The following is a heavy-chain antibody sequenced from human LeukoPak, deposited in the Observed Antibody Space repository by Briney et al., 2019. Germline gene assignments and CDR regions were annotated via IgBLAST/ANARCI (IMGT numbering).Heavy chain of an antibody. V-gene: IGHV3-48*01. Sequence: GGSLRLSCAASGFTFGSYSMNWVRQAPGKGLEWVSFIGSGSSTIYYADSVKGRFTISRDNSKNTLYLQMNSLRAEDTAIYYCAKNGDRGAYCSGGSCYPYYYYYIDVWGKGTTVTISS. J-gene: IGHJ6*03. CDR2: IGSGSSTI. CDR1: GFTFGSYS. D-gene: IGHD2-15*01. CDR3: AKNGDRGAYCSGGSCYPYYYYYIDV.